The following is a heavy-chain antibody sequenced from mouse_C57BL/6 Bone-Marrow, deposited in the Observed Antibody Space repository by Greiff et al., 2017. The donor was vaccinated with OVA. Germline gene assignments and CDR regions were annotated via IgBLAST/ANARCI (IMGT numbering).Heavy chain of an antibody. D-gene: IGHD1-1*01. Sequence: QVQLQQSGPELVKPGASVKISCKASGYAFSSSWMNWVKQRPGKGLGGIGRNYPGDGDTHYNGKVKGKATLTADKSSSTAYMQLSSLTSEDSAVYFCARRAFITTVVDWYFDVWGTGTTVTVSS. CDR1: GYAFSSSW. V-gene: IGHV1-82*01. J-gene: IGHJ1*03. CDR2: NYPGDGDT. CDR3: ARRAFITTVVDWYFDV.